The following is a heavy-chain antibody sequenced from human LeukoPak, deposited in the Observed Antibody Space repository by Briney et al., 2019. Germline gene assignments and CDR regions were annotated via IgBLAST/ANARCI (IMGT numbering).Heavy chain of an antibody. CDR2: IYSGGST. V-gene: IGHV3-66*02. D-gene: IGHD3-22*01. J-gene: IGHJ4*02. CDR1: GFTVSSNY. Sequence: GGSLRLSCAASGFTVSSNYMNWVRQAPGKGLEWVSVIYSGGSTYYADSVKGRFTISRDNSKNTLYLQMYSLRAEDTAVYYCARDGGYYYDSSGSTFDYWGQGTLVTVSS. CDR3: ARDGGYYYDSSGSTFDY.